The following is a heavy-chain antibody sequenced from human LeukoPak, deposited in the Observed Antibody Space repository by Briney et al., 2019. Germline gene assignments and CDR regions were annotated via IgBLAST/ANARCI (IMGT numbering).Heavy chain of an antibody. J-gene: IGHJ4*02. Sequence: GGSLRLSCAASGFTFSDYYMSWIRQAPGKGLEWVSYISSSGSTIYYADSVKGRFTISRDNAKNSLYPQMNSLRAEDTAVYYCARDWDTAMDFDYWGQGTLVTVSS. CDR3: ARDWDTAMDFDY. CDR2: ISSSGSTI. CDR1: GFTFSDYY. V-gene: IGHV3-11*01. D-gene: IGHD5-18*01.